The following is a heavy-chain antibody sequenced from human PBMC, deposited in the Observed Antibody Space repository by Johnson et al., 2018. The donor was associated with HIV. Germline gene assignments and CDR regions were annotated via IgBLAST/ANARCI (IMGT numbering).Heavy chain of an antibody. V-gene: IGHV3-11*04. D-gene: IGHD4-23*01. CDR2: ISSSGSTI. Sequence: QVLLVESGGGLVKPGGSLRLSCAASGFTFRDYDMSWIRQAPGQGLEWVSFISSSGSTIYYADSVKGRFTISRDNAKNSLYLQMNSLRTEDTAMYYCARERGYFGNPAFDIWGQGTMVTVSS. J-gene: IGHJ3*02. CDR3: ARERGYFGNPAFDI. CDR1: GFTFRDYD.